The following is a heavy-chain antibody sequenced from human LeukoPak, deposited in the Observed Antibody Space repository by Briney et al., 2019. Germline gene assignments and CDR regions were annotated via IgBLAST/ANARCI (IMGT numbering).Heavy chain of an antibody. V-gene: IGHV1-69*05. CDR3: ARESGGNPATSEDY. CDR1: GGTFSSYA. D-gene: IGHD4-23*01. CDR2: IIPIFGTA. Sequence: SVKVSCKASGGTFSSYAISWVRQAPGQGLEWMGGIIPIFGTANYAQKFQGRVTMTRDTSTSTVYMELCSLRSEDTAVYYCARESGGNPATSEDYWGQGTLVTVSS. J-gene: IGHJ4*02.